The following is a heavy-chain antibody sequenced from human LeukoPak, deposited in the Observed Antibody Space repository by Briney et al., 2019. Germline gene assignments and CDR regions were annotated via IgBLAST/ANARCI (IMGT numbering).Heavy chain of an antibody. CDR2: INWNGGST. CDR3: AKVNRGAYYYYYGMDV. CDR1: GFTFDDYG. Sequence: PGGSLRLSCAASGFTFDDYGMSWVRQAPGKGLEWVSGINWNGGSTGYADSVKGRFTISRDNAKNSLYLQMNSLRAEDTALYYCAKVNRGAYYYYYGMDVWGQGTTVTVSS. V-gene: IGHV3-20*04. J-gene: IGHJ6*02. D-gene: IGHD1-14*01.